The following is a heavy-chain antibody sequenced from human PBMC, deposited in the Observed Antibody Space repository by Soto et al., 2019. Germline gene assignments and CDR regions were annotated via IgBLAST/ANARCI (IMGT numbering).Heavy chain of an antibody. D-gene: IGHD3-9*01. CDR1: GFTFSSYW. J-gene: IGHJ4*02. CDR3: ARDRFFDWIDDNDY. V-gene: IGHV3-74*01. CDR2: INSDGSST. Sequence: EVQLVESGGGLVQPGGSLRLSCAASGFTFSSYWMHWVRQAPGKRLVWVSRINSDGSSTSYADAVKGRFTISRDNAKNTLYLQMNSLRAEDTAVYYCARDRFFDWIDDNDYWGQGTLVTVSS.